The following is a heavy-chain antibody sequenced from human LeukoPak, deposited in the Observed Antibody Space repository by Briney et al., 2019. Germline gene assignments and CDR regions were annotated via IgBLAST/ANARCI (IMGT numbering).Heavy chain of an antibody. V-gene: IGHV4-39*07. D-gene: IGHD4-11*01. J-gene: IGHJ4*02. Sequence: SETLSLTCTVSGDSIRSNNYYWGWIRQPPGKGLEWIGSIYDTGSTFYNPSLKSRVIISVDTSKNQFSLKLSSVTAADTAVYYCARETLDYSYFDYWGQGTLVTVSS. CDR2: IYDTGST. CDR3: ARETLDYSYFDY. CDR1: GDSIRSNNYY.